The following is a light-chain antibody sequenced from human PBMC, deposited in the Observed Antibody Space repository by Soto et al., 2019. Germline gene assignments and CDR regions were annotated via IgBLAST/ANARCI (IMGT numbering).Light chain of an antibody. V-gene: IGKV4-1*01. CDR2: WAC. Sequence: DIALTQCADSLTLYLGERATINCKYSQSVLYSSNNKSYLAWYQVKPGRPPKTLFSWACTREPGVPDRFSGSGSWTDFTLTISSLQAEDVAVYYCQQYYSTLITFGQGTRLEMK. CDR3: QQYYSTLIT. J-gene: IGKJ5*01. CDR1: QSVLYSSNNKSY.